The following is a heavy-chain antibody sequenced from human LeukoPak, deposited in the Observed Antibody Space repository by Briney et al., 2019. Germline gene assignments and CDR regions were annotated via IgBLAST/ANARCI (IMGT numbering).Heavy chain of an antibody. J-gene: IGHJ4*02. Sequence: ASVKVSCKASGYTFTKYFLYWVRQAPGQGLEWMGIINPSGGSTSYAQKFQGRVTMTRDTSTSTVYMELRSLRSEDTAVYYCARGYYYERSADYPGGDYWGQGTLVTVSS. V-gene: IGHV1-46*01. CDR3: ARGYYYERSADYPGGDY. CDR1: GYTFTKYF. CDR2: INPSGGST. D-gene: IGHD3-22*01.